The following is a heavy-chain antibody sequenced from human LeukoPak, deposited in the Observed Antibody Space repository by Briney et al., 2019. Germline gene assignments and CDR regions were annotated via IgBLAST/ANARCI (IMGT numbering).Heavy chain of an antibody. J-gene: IGHJ5*02. CDR3: ASLPTYYYDSSGSGYNWFDP. CDR2: IYYSGST. CDR1: GGSISSYY. Sequence: SKTLSLTCTVSGGSISSYYWSWIRQPPGKGLEWIGYIYYSGSTNYNPSLKSRVTISVDTSKNQFSLKLSSVTAADTAVYYCASLPTYYYDSSGSGYNWFDPWGQGTLVTVSS. D-gene: IGHD3-22*01. V-gene: IGHV4-59*01.